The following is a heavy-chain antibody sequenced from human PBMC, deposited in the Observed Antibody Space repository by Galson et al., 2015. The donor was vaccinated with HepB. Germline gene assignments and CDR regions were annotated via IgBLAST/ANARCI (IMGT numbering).Heavy chain of an antibody. D-gene: IGHD3-9*01. J-gene: IGHJ6*03. Sequence: SLRLSCAASGFTFSPYSMNWVRQAPGKGLEWVSSISSTSSYIYYADSVKGRFTISRDNSKNSLYLQMNSLRTEDTALYYCAKEGRNILTGLGGYYMDVWGKGTTVTVSS. CDR3: AKEGRNILTGLGGYYMDV. CDR2: ISSTSSYI. V-gene: IGHV3-21*04. CDR1: GFTFSPYS.